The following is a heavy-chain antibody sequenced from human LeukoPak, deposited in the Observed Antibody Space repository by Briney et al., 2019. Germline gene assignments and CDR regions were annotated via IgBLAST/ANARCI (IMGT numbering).Heavy chain of an antibody. Sequence: PGESLRLSCAASGFTFSSYSMNWVRQAPGKGLEWVSYISSSSSTIYYADSVKGRFTISRDNAKNSLYLQMNSLRAEDTAVYYCARVPLRYFDWLSYFDYWGQGTLVTVSS. CDR1: GFTFSSYS. CDR2: ISSSSSTI. V-gene: IGHV3-48*01. D-gene: IGHD3-9*01. J-gene: IGHJ4*02. CDR3: ARVPLRYFDWLSYFDY.